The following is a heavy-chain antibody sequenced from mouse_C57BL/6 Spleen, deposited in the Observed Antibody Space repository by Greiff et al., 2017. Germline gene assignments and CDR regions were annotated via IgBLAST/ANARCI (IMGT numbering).Heavy chain of an antibody. CDR1: GYAFTNYL. V-gene: IGHV1-54*01. Sequence: QVQLQQSGAELVRPGTSVKVSCKASGYAFTNYLIEWVKQRPGQGLEWIGVINPGSGGTNYNEKFKGKATLTADKSSSSAYMQLSSLTSEDSAVYFCAREDDYDWDYAMDYWGQGTSVTVSS. CDR2: INPGSGGT. J-gene: IGHJ4*01. CDR3: AREDDYDWDYAMDY. D-gene: IGHD2-4*01.